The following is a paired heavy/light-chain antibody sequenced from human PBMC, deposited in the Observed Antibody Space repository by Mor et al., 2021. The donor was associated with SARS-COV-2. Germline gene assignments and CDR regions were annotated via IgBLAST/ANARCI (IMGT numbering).Heavy chain of an antibody. Sequence: VQLVESGGGLVQPGGSLRLSCEASEFTLSSYGMSWVRQSPGKGLEWIAHISNTNGGSSIRYAASVKGRFVISRDTAKNTLDLQMNSLKDEDTALYYCAREMRGWALTYDSWGLGTLVTVSS. CDR3: AREMRGWALTYDS. CDR1: EFTLSSYG. D-gene: IGHD6-19*01. J-gene: IGHJ4*02. CDR2: ISNTNGGSSI. V-gene: IGHV3-48*02.
Light chain of an antibody. CDR2: TAS. CDR3: QQSDNFPPT. V-gene: IGKV1-12*01. J-gene: IGKJ2*01. Sequence: DIQMTQSPSSVSASVGDRVTMTCRASQDIRSWLAWYQQKPGKAPKLLIYTASDLQSGVPTRFSGSGSGTEFTLTITSLQPEDFATYYCQQSDNFPPTFGQGTKVEI. CDR1: QDIRSW.